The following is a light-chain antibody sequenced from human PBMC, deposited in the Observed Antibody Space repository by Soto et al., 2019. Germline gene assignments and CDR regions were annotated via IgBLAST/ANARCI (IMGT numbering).Light chain of an antibody. V-gene: IGKV3-11*01. CDR1: QSVSSY. CDR2: DAS. Sequence: ELVLTQSPATLSLSPGERATLSCRASQSVSSYLAWYQQQPGQAPRLLIYDASKRATGTPARFSGSGSGTDFTLTISSLEPEDFAVYYCQQRSSWPFTFGPGTKVDIK. J-gene: IGKJ3*01. CDR3: QQRSSWPFT.